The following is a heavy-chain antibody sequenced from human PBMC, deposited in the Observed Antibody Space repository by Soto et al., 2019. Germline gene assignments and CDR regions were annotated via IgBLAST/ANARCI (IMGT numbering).Heavy chain of an antibody. CDR3: ARALPFLRFLGP. CDR2: INHSGST. D-gene: IGHD3-3*01. Sequence: SETLSLTCAVYGGSFSGYYWSWIRQPPGKGLEWIGEINHSGSTNYNPSLKSRVTISVDTSKNQFSLKLSSVTAADTAVYYCARALPFLRFLGPWGQGTLVTVSS. V-gene: IGHV4-34*01. J-gene: IGHJ5*02. CDR1: GGSFSGYY.